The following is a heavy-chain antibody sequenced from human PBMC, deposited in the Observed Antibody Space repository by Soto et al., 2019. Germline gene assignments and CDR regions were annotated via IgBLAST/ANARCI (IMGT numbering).Heavy chain of an antibody. Sequence: QEQLVESGGGVVQPGTSLRLSCAVPGGIFHGYGMHWVRQAPGKGLEWVAIIRFDGSNEEYADSVKGRFTISRDNSKHTLYLQMNTLAAEDTAVYYCARDRIGGTVFGGYLDSWGRGNVVTVSS. CDR1: GGIFHGYG. D-gene: IGHD1-7*01. V-gene: IGHV3-33*01. CDR3: ARDRIGGTVFGGYLDS. J-gene: IGHJ4*01. CDR2: IRFDGSNE.